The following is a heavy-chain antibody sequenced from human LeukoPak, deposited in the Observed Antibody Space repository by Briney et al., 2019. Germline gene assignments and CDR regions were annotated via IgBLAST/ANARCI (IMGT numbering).Heavy chain of an antibody. V-gene: IGHV5-51*01. D-gene: IGHD3/OR15-3a*01. Sequence: GESLKISCRGSGYSFTSYWIGWVRQMPGKGLEWMGIIYPGDSDTRYSPSFQGQVTISADKSISTAYLQWSSLKASDTAMYCCARFGQQRFERDIDDAFDIWGQGTMVTVSS. J-gene: IGHJ3*02. CDR3: ARFGQQRFERDIDDAFDI. CDR1: GYSFTSYW. CDR2: IYPGDSDT.